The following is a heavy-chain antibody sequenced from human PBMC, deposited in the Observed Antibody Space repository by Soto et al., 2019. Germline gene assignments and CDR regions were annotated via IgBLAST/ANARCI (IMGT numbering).Heavy chain of an antibody. CDR1: GGSFSGYY. V-gene: IGHV4-34*01. D-gene: IGHD2-2*01. Sequence: SETLSLTCAVYGGSFSGYYWSWIRQPPGKGLEWIGEINHSGSTNYNPSLESRVTISVDTSKNQFSLKLSSVTAADTSVYYCARGTRSEYCSSTSCLEPYYFDYWGQGTLVTVSS. CDR2: INHSGST. J-gene: IGHJ4*02. CDR3: ARGTRSEYCSSTSCLEPYYFDY.